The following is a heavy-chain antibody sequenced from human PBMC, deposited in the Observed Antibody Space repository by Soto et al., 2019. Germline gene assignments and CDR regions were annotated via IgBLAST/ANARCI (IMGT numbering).Heavy chain of an antibody. Sequence: GGPLRLPIAAAAIVVSRQKLNLISQAAVKGLEWVSYISSSGSTIYYADSVKGRFTISRDNAKNSLYLQMSSLRAEDTAVYYCARDDGNRGYYKKYFDYWGQGTLVTVS. J-gene: IGHJ4*02. D-gene: IGHD3-22*01. V-gene: IGHV3-48*03. CDR2: ISSSGSTI. CDR1: AIVVSRQK. CDR3: ARDDGNRGYYKKYFDY.